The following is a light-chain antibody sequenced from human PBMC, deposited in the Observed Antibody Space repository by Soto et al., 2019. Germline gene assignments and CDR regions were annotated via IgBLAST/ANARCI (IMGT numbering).Light chain of an antibody. CDR1: QSVNSY. J-gene: IGKJ2*01. Sequence: EIVLTQSPATLSLSPGERATLSCRASQSVNSYLAWYQQKPGQAPRLLIYEGSKRGTGIPARFSGSGSGTDFTLTISSLEPEDFAVYYCQHRSNWPATFGQGTRVEI. CDR2: EGS. V-gene: IGKV3-11*01. CDR3: QHRSNWPAT.